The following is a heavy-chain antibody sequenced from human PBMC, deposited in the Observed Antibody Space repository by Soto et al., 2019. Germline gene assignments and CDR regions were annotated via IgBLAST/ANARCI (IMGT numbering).Heavy chain of an antibody. CDR1: GSPISISIYN. CDR3: ARPSPRYCSGGSCLEFPDAFDI. CDR2: FYYSGSP. V-gene: IGHV4-39*01. J-gene: IGHJ3*02. Sequence: SDPLSPTSISSGSPISISIYNRCWNRQPPGKGLDWFGIFYYSGSPYYNPSLKSRVTISVDTSKNQFSLKLSSVTAADTAVYYCARPSPRYCSGGSCLEFPDAFDIWGQGTMVS. D-gene: IGHD2-15*01.